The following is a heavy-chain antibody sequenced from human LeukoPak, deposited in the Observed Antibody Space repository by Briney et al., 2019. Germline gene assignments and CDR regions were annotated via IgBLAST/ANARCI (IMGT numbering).Heavy chain of an antibody. V-gene: IGHV3-15*01. CDR3: TAGGGGTYSSDF. J-gene: IGHJ4*02. D-gene: IGHD3-16*01. CDR2: CKSNADGGTS. CDR1: GFSFSKVW. Sequence: GGSLRLSCTASGFSFSKVWMSWVRQAPGKGLEGVGRCKSNADGGTSDYAAPGQGRFTISRDDSKKRLFLQMTSLEVEDTAVYFCTAGGGGTYSSDFWGQGTLVTVAS.